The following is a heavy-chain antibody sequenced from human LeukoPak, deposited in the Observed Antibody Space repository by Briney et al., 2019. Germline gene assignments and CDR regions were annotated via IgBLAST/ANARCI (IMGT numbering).Heavy chain of an antibody. J-gene: IGHJ4*02. D-gene: IGHD5-12*01. Sequence: QTGGSLRLSCAASGFTFSDYYMSWIRQAPEKGLEWVSSISASGTQTYYADSVKGRFTVSRDNSQNTVYLQMNSLRAEDTALYYCAKEKIVALTPEYWGQGTLVTVSS. CDR3: AKEKIVALTPEY. V-gene: IGHV3-23*01. CDR1: GFTFSDYY. CDR2: ISASGTQT.